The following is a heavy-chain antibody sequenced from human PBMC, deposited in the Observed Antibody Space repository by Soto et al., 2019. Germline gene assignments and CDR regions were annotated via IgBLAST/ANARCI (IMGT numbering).Heavy chain of an antibody. V-gene: IGHV3-7*05. Sequence: EVQLVESGGGLFQPGGSLRLSCAASGFIFSNFWMSWVRQAPGKGLEWVANIKGDGSEKYHVDSVKGRFTISRDNVKNLMYLQMDSLRAEDTAVYKCVRGGRHSFEYCGQGTLVTVSS. CDR3: VRGGRHSFEY. CDR2: IKGDGSEK. J-gene: IGHJ4*02. D-gene: IGHD1-26*01. CDR1: GFIFSNFW.